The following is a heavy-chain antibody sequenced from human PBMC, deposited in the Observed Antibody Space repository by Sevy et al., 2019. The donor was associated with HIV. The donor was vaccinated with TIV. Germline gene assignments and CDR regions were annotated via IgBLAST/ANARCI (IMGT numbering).Heavy chain of an antibody. Sequence: GGSLRLSCAASEFIFISYAMSWVRQAPGKGLGLVSSIIGSGGSTYYADSVKGRFTVSRDNSKNMLYLQMNSLRAEDMAVYYCAKEELSGFYLAQGTLVTVSS. D-gene: IGHD6-19*01. CDR3: AKEELSGFY. CDR2: IIGSGGST. J-gene: IGHJ4*01. V-gene: IGHV3-23*01. CDR1: EFIFISYA.